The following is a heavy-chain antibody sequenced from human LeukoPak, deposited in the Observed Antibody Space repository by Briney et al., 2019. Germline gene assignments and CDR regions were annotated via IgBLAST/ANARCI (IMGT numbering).Heavy chain of an antibody. CDR1: GFTISTYW. CDR3: ARLSSVGAYAFDI. CDR2: IKQDGSEK. J-gene: IGHJ3*02. D-gene: IGHD1-26*01. V-gene: IGHV3-7*01. Sequence: PGGSLRLSCAASGFTISTYWMTWVRQAPGKGLEWVANIKQDGSEKNYVDSVKGRFAVSRDNAENSLFLQMNSLRAEDTAVYYCARLSSVGAYAFDIWGQGIMVTVSS.